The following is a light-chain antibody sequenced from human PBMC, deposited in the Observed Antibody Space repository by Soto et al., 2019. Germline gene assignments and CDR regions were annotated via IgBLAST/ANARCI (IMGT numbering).Light chain of an antibody. CDR2: GAS. CDR1: QSVSSN. CDR3: QQYNNWPPHT. V-gene: IGKV3-15*01. J-gene: IGKJ2*01. Sequence: EIVMTQSPATLSVSPGERATISCRASQSVSSNLAWYQQKPGQAPRLLIYGASTRATGIPARFSGSGSGTEFTLNISSLQSEDFAVYYCQQYNNWPPHTFGQGTKLEIK.